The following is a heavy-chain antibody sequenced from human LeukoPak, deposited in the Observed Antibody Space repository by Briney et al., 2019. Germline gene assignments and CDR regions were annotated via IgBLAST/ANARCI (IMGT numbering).Heavy chain of an antibody. CDR2: INRNSVGT. V-gene: IGHV1-2*02. D-gene: IGHD2-15*01. J-gene: IGHJ4*02. CDR1: GYTVTGYY. CDR3: AKGGRCAVPDD. Sequence: AGVNVSCMTSGYTVTGYYIHWVRHAPGRGLEWMVWINRNSVGTKYAQKVPGAVTMTTDTSISTAYMELHRLTSDDTAVYYCAKGGRCAVPDDWGQGTLVTVSS.